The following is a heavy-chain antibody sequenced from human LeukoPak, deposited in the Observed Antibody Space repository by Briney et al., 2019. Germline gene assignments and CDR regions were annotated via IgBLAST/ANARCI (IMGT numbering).Heavy chain of an antibody. Sequence: GGSLRLSCAASGFTFSSYSMNWVRQAPGKGLEWVSSISSSSSYIYYADSVKGRFTISRDNAKNSLYLQMNSLRAEDTAVYYCARERTLESAFDIWGQGTMVTVSS. CDR2: ISSSSSYI. D-gene: IGHD5-24*01. CDR1: GFTFSSYS. J-gene: IGHJ3*02. V-gene: IGHV3-21*01. CDR3: ARERTLESAFDI.